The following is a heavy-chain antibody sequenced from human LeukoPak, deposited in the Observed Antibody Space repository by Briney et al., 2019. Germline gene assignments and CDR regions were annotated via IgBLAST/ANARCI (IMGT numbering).Heavy chain of an antibody. D-gene: IGHD6-6*01. CDR3: AREGVYSSSYRPFDY. CDR1: GFTFSSYS. J-gene: IGHJ4*02. Sequence: PGGSLRLSCAASGFTFSSYSMNWVRQAPGKGLEWVSYISSSSSTIYYADSVKGRFTISRDNAKNSLYLQMNSLRAEDTAVYYCAREGVYSSSYRPFDYWGQGTLVTVSS. V-gene: IGHV3-48*01. CDR2: ISSSSSTI.